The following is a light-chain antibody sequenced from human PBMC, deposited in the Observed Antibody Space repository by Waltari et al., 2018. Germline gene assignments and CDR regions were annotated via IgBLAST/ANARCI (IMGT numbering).Light chain of an antibody. J-gene: IGLJ3*02. CDR2: YDT. CDR1: NIERKS. V-gene: IGLV3-21*01. Sequence: YVLTQPPSVSVAPGKTATLTCGGENIERKSVNWYQQKAGQAPVLVPFYDTDRPSGIPDRSAGSNSGNTATLTISWVEAGDEADYHWQVWDDTTNSGVFGGGTRLTVL. CDR3: QVWDDTTNSGV.